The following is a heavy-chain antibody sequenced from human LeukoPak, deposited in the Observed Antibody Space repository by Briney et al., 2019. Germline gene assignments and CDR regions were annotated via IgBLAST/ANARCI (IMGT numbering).Heavy chain of an antibody. J-gene: IGHJ4*02. D-gene: IGHD2-15*01. Sequence: SETLSLTCTVSGGSIDGYYWSWIRQSAGKGLEWIGYIYYTGSAFYNPSLKSRVIISLDKSKNQLSLNLRSVTAADTAVYYCARVPRGILLAADNWGQGTLVTVSS. CDR3: ARVPRGILLAADN. CDR2: IYYTGSA. CDR1: GGSIDGYY. V-gene: IGHV4-59*01.